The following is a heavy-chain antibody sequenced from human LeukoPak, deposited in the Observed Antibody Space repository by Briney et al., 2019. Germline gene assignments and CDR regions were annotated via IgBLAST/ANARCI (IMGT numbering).Heavy chain of an antibody. V-gene: IGHV3-11*01. J-gene: IGHJ4*02. CDR3: ARVGRYYGDYNEFY. CDR1: GFTFSDYY. D-gene: IGHD4-17*01. CDR2: ISSSGSTI. Sequence: GGSLRLSCAASGFTFSDYYMSWVRQAPGKGLEWDSYISSSGSTIYYADSVKGRFTISRDNAKNSLYLQMNSLRAEDTAVYYCARVGRYYGDYNEFYWGQGTLVTVSS.